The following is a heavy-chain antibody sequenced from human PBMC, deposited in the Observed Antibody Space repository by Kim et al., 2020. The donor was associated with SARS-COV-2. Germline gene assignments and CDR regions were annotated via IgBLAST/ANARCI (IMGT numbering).Heavy chain of an antibody. V-gene: IGHV3-21*01. Sequence: GGSLRLSCAASGFTFSTYSMNWVRQAPGKGLEWVSSITSSSSYIYYADSVKGRFTISRDNAKNSLYLQMNSLRAEDTAVYYCARGIAVAGTGDYYYYGMVVWGQGTTVTVSS. J-gene: IGHJ6*02. CDR2: ITSSSSYI. CDR3: ARGIAVAGTGDYYYYGMVV. CDR1: GFTFSTYS. D-gene: IGHD6-19*01.